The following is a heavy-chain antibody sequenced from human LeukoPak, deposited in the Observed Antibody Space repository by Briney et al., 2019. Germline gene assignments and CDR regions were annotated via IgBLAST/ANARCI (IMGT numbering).Heavy chain of an antibody. CDR3: ARAVPQWLDRTFDY. Sequence: PSETLSLTCAVSGGSISSSHWWSWVRQPPGKGLEWIGEIFHSGSTNYNPSLKSRVTISVDKSNNQFSLKLSSVTAADTAVYYCARAVPQWLDRTFDYWGQGTLVTVSS. J-gene: IGHJ4*02. D-gene: IGHD6-19*01. CDR2: IFHSGST. V-gene: IGHV4-4*02. CDR1: GGSISSSHW.